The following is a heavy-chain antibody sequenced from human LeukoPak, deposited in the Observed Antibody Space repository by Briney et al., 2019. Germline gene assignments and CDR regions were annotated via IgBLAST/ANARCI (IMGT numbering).Heavy chain of an antibody. V-gene: IGHV1-3*01. CDR1: GYTFTSYA. D-gene: IGHD1-26*01. Sequence: ASVKVSCKASGYTFTSYAMHWVRQAPGQGLEWMGWINAGNGNTKYSQKFQGRVTMTTDTSTSTAYMELRSLRSDDTAVYYCARVLKAAPTALDPWGQGTLVTVSS. J-gene: IGHJ5*02. CDR2: INAGNGNT. CDR3: ARVLKAAPTALDP.